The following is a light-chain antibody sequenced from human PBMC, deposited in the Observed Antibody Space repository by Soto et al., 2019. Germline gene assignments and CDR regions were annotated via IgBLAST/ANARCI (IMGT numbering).Light chain of an antibody. CDR3: TTWDDSLNGRV. V-gene: IGLV1-44*01. CDR1: SSNIGSNA. CDR2: SNR. J-gene: IGLJ3*02. Sequence: QAVVTQPPSASGTPGQTVTMSCSGTSSNIGSNAVNWFQHLPGTAPKLLIYSNRQRPSGVPDRFSASRSGTSASLAISGLQSDDEADYYCTTWDDSLNGRVFGGGTKVTVL.